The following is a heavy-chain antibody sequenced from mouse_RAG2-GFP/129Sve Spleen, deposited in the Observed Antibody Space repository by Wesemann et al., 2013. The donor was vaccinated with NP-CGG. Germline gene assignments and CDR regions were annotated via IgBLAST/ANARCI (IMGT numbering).Heavy chain of an antibody. Sequence: NGGTNFNEKFKSKATLTVDKSSSTAYMQLSSLTSEDSAVYYCARSGLGPIDYWGQGTTLTVSS. CDR2: NGGT. J-gene: IGHJ2*01. V-gene: IGHV1-53*01. D-gene: IGHD4-1*01. CDR3: ARSGLGPIDY.